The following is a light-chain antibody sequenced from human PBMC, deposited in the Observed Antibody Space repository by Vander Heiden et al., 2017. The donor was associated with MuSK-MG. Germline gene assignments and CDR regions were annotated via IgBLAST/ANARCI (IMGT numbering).Light chain of an antibody. CDR2: DAS. CDR3: QRCDSSAYT. Sequence: DIQMTQSPSSLSASVGDRVTITCRARRGISRYLNWYQQKPGKAPKHVIYDASNLRSGVPPRFSGSGSGTDFTLTINRLHPEDFATYYCQRCDSSAYTFGQGTKLEIK. V-gene: IGKV1-39*01. CDR1: RGISRY. J-gene: IGKJ2*01.